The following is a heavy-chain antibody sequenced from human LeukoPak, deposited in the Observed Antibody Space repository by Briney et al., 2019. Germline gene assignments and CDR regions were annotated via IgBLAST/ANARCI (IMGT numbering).Heavy chain of an antibody. CDR1: GFTFRSYA. Sequence: DPGGSLRLSCAASGFTFRSYAMSWVRQAPGTGLEWVSAISGSGDSTYYADSVKGRFTISRDNSKNTLYLQMNSLRVEDTAVYYCAKDLWFGDPWGYWGPGTLVTVSS. D-gene: IGHD3-10*01. CDR3: AKDLWFGDPWGY. J-gene: IGHJ4*02. CDR2: ISGSGDST. V-gene: IGHV3-23*01.